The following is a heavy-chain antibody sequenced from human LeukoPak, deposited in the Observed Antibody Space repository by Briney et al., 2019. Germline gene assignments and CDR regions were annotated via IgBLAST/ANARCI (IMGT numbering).Heavy chain of an antibody. D-gene: IGHD3-22*01. CDR2: INHSGST. CDR3: ARDKPQGYYYDSSGYYAAFDI. V-gene: IGHV4-34*01. Sequence: SETLSLTCAVYGGSFSGYYWSWIRQPPGKGLEWIGEINHSGSTNYNPSLKSRVTISVDTSKNQFSLKLSSVTAADTAVYYCARDKPQGYYYDSSGYYAAFDIWGQGTMVTVSS. J-gene: IGHJ3*02. CDR1: GGSFSGYY.